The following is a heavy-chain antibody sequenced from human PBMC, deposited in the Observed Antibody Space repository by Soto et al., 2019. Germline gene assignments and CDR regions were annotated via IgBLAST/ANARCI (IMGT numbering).Heavy chain of an antibody. Sequence: SETLSLTCTVSGGSISSGDYYCRWIRQPPGKGLEWIGYIYYSVSTYYNPSLKSRVTISVDTSKNQFSLKLSSVTAADTAVYYCGRRYCSGGSCRDDAFGIWGQGTMVTVSS. D-gene: IGHD2-15*01. CDR2: IYYSVST. V-gene: IGHV4-30-4*01. CDR1: GGSISSGDYY. J-gene: IGHJ3*02. CDR3: GRRYCSGGSCRDDAFGI.